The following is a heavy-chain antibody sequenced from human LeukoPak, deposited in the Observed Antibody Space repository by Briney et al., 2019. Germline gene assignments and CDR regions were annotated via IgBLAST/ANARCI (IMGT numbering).Heavy chain of an antibody. D-gene: IGHD3-3*01. CDR2: IYYSGST. Sequence: SETLSLTCTVSGGSISSYYWSWIRQPPGKGLEWIGYIYYSGSTYYNPSLKSRVTISVDTSKNQFSLKLSSVTAADTAVYYCARDTPIWSGYSFFDYWGQGTLVTVSS. CDR3: ARDTPIWSGYSFFDY. V-gene: IGHV4-59*12. CDR1: GGSISSYY. J-gene: IGHJ4*02.